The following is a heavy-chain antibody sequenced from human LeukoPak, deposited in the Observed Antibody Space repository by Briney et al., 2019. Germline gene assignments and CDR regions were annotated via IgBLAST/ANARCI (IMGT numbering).Heavy chain of an antibody. V-gene: IGHV4-59*01. D-gene: IGHD4-23*01. CDR3: ARQISGGNSYYHYYYMDV. CDR1: AGSISSYY. Sequence: KTSETLSLTCTVSAGSISSYYWSWIRQPPGKGLEWIGYIYYSGSTNYNPSLKSRVAMSVDTSKNQFSLKLTSVTAADTAVYYCARQISGGNSYYHYYYMDVWGKGTTVTVSS. CDR2: IYYSGST. J-gene: IGHJ6*03.